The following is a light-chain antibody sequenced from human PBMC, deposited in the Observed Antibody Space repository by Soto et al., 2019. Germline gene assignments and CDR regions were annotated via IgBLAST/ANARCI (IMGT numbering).Light chain of an antibody. J-gene: IGKJ4*01. CDR3: QQYNNWPPLT. V-gene: IGKV3-15*01. CDR2: GAS. Sequence: EIVITQSPATLSVSPVERATLSCSASQSVSSNLAWYQHKPGQAPRLLIYGASTRATGIPARFSGSGSGTEFTLTISSLQSEDFAVYYCQQYNNWPPLTFGGGTKVDIK. CDR1: QSVSSN.